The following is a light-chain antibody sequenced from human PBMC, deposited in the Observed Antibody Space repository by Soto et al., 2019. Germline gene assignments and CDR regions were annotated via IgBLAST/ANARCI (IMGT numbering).Light chain of an antibody. CDR1: TSDIGAYNY. CDR2: EVS. CDR3: SSYAGSNNKV. V-gene: IGLV2-8*01. J-gene: IGLJ1*01. Sequence: QSALTQPPSASGSPGQSVTISCTGTTSDIGAYNYVSWYHQHPGKAPKLMIYEVSERPSGVPDRFSGSKAGNTASLTVSGLQAEDEADYYCSSYAGSNNKVFGTGTKQTVL.